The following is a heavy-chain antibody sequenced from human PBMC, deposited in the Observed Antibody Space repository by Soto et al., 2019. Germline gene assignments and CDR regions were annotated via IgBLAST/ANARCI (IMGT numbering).Heavy chain of an antibody. Sequence: QVQLVESGGGVVQPGRSLRLSCAASGFTFSSYGMHWVRQAPGKGLEWVALIWYDGSNEYYADSVKGRFTISSDNSKNPLYLQMTSLTAEDAAQYSCARDPPTMTTFDYYSYIDFWGKGTTVTVSS. CDR1: GFTFSSYG. V-gene: IGHV3-33*01. CDR3: ARDPPTMTTFDYYSYIDF. J-gene: IGHJ6*03. D-gene: IGHD4-17*01. CDR2: IWYDGSNE.